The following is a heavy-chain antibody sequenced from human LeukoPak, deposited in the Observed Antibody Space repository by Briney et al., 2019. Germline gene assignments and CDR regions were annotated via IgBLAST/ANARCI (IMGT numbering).Heavy chain of an antibody. CDR3: ARGTAMVRPYFDH. CDR1: GFTFSSYG. J-gene: IGHJ4*02. CDR2: ISYDGSNK. V-gene: IGHV3-30*03. D-gene: IGHD5-18*01. Sequence: GRSLRLSCAASGFTFSSYGMHWVRQAPGKGLEWVAVISYDGSNKYYADSVKGRFTVSRDNSKNTLYLQMNSLRAEDTAVYYCARGTAMVRPYFDHWGQGTLVTVSS.